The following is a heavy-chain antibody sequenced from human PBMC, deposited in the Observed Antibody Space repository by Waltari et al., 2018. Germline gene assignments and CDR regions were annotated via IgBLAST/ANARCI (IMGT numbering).Heavy chain of an antibody. CDR1: GYSFTSYW. V-gene: IGHV5-51*03. CDR2: IDPGDSDT. J-gene: IGHJ5*02. Sequence: EVQLVQSGAEVKKPGESLKISCKGSGYSFTSYWIGWVRQMPGKGLEWMGIIDPGDSDTRYSPSSQGQVTISADKSISTAYLQWSSLKASDTAMYYCARRDGYSSSWYRGWFDPWGQGTLVTVSS. CDR3: ARRDGYSSSWYRGWFDP. D-gene: IGHD6-13*01.